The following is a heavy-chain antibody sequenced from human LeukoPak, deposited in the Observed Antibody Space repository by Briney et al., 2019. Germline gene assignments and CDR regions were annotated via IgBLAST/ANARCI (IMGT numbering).Heavy chain of an antibody. CDR1: GFTVSSNY. J-gene: IGHJ4*02. CDR3: AKSIGGSYDSSGYLNY. V-gene: IGHV3-53*01. CDR2: IYSGGST. D-gene: IGHD3-22*01. Sequence: GGSLRLSCAASGFTVSSNYVSWVRQAPGKGLEWVSVIYSGGSTYYADSVKGRFTISRDNSKNTLYLQMNSLRAEDTAVYYCAKSIGGSYDSSGYLNYWGQGTLVTVSS.